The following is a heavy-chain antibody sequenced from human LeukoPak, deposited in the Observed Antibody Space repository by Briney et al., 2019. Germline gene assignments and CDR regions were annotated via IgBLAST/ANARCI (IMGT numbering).Heavy chain of an antibody. CDR2: ISAYNGNT. CDR3: ARGEQWLAALGTDY. J-gene: IGHJ4*02. Sequence: GASVTVSFTSSGYTFTIYGISWVRQAPGQGQERMGCISAYNGNTNYAQKLQGRVTMTTDTSTSTAYMELRSLRSDDTAVYYCARGEQWLAALGTDYWGQGTLVTVSS. D-gene: IGHD6-19*01. V-gene: IGHV1-18*01. CDR1: GYTFTIYG.